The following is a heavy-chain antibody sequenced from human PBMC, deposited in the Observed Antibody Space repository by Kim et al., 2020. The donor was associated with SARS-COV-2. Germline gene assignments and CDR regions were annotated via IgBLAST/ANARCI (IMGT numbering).Heavy chain of an antibody. CDR3: AKDSMTTVKGWFDP. V-gene: IGHV3-23*01. J-gene: IGHJ5*02. D-gene: IGHD4-17*01. Sequence: ADSVKGRFTISRDNSKNTLYLQMNSLRAEDTAVYYCAKDSMTTVKGWFDPWGQGTLVTVSS.